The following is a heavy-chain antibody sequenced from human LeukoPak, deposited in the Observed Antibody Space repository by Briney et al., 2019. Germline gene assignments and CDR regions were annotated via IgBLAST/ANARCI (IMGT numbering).Heavy chain of an antibody. J-gene: IGHJ6*03. D-gene: IGHD1/OR15-1a*01. CDR2: IYSSGST. Sequence: SETLSLTCTVSRASISSGSYYWRWIRQPAEKRLERIGRIYSSGSTNYNSSLMSRVTISVDTSNNQFSLNLTSVTAADTAVYYCARLAPNKYYFYYMDVWGKGTAVTVSS. CDR3: ARLAPNKYYFYYMDV. CDR1: RASISSGSYY. V-gene: IGHV4-61*02.